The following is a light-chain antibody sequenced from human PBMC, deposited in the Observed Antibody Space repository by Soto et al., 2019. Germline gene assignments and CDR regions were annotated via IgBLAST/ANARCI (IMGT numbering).Light chain of an antibody. CDR2: GGF. CDR1: QSVSDTF. CDR3: QQYVTSPWT. Sequence: EIVLTQSPGTLSLSPGERVTLSCRASQSVSDTFIAWYQQKPGKAPRLLIYGGFYRATGIPDRFSGSGSGTDFTLTITRLEPEDLAMYYCQQYVTSPWTFGQGTRLDIK. V-gene: IGKV3-20*01. J-gene: IGKJ1*01.